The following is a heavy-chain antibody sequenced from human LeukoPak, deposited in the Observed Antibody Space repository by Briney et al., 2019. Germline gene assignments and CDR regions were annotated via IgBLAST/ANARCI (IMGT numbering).Heavy chain of an antibody. Sequence: PSETLSLTCAVYGGSFSGYYWSWIRQPPGKGLEWIGEINHSGSTNYNPSLKSRVTISVDTSKNQFSLKLSSVTAADTAVYYCARVVVRSLAGFDPWGQGTLATVSS. CDR1: GGSFSGYY. CDR3: ARVVVRSLAGFDP. J-gene: IGHJ5*02. V-gene: IGHV4-34*01. D-gene: IGHD3-10*01. CDR2: INHSGST.